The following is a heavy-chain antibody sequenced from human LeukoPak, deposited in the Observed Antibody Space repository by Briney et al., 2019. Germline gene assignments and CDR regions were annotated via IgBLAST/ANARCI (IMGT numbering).Heavy chain of an antibody. CDR2: IYTSGST. D-gene: IGHD3-22*01. V-gene: IGHV4-4*07. J-gene: IGHJ4*02. CDR3: ARVSPPIDYYDSSGYPLGFDY. CDR1: GGSISSYY. Sequence: SETLSLTCTVSGGSISSYYWSWIRQPAGKGLEWIGRIYTSGSTNYNPSLKSRVTMSVDTSKNQFSLKLSSVTAADTAVYYCARVSPPIDYYDSSGYPLGFDYWGQGTLVTVSS.